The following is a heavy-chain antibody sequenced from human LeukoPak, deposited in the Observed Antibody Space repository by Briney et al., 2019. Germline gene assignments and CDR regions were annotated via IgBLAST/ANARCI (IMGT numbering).Heavy chain of an antibody. CDR3: AKENPHNDY. CDR2: ISGSGDST. J-gene: IGHJ4*02. CDR1: GFTFSSYA. V-gene: IGHV3-23*01. Sequence: GGSLRLSCAVSGFTFSSYALSWVRQAPGRGLEWVSAISGSGDSTYYADSVKGRFTISRDNSKNTLYLQMNSLRAEDTALYYCAKENPHNDYWGQGTLVTVSS.